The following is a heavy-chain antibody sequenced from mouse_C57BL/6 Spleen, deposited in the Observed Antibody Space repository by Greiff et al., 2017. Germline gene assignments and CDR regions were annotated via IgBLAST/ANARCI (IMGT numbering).Heavy chain of an antibody. D-gene: IGHD2-12*01. Sequence: QVQLQQSGAELVKPGASVKISCKASGYAFSSYWMNWVKQRPGKGLEWIGQIYPGDGDTNYNGKFKGKATLTADKSSSTAYMQLSSLTSEDSAVYFCARWEDFTTFPHWYFDVWGTGTTVTVSS. J-gene: IGHJ1*03. V-gene: IGHV1-80*01. CDR2: IYPGDGDT. CDR3: ARWEDFTTFPHWYFDV. CDR1: GYAFSSYW.